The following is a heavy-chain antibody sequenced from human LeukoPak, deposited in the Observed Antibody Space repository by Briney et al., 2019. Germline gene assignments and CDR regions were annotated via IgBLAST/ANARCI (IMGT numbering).Heavy chain of an antibody. CDR3: AKDPGSGYFQY. V-gene: IGHV3-23*01. D-gene: IGHD3-22*01. Sequence: GGSLRLSCAASGFTFSSSAMSWVRQAPGKGLEWVSGISDSGGSTYYADSVKGRFTISRDNSKNTLYLQMNSLRAEDTAVYYCAKDPGSGYFQYWGQGTLVTVSS. J-gene: IGHJ4*02. CDR1: GFTFSSSA. CDR2: ISDSGGST.